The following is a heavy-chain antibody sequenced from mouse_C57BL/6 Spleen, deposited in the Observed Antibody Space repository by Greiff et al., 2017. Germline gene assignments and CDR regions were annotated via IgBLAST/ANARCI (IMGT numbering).Heavy chain of an antibody. CDR3: ARYDGNYGGAMDY. D-gene: IGHD2-3*01. CDR1: GYAFRSYW. V-gene: IGHV1-80*01. J-gene: IGHJ4*01. Sequence: VKLQESGAELVKPGASVKISCKASGYAFRSYWMNWVKQRPGKGLEWIGKIYPGDGDTNYNGKFKGKATLTADKSSSTAYMQLSSLTSEDSAVYFCARYDGNYGGAMDYWGQGTSVTVSS. CDR2: IYPGDGDT.